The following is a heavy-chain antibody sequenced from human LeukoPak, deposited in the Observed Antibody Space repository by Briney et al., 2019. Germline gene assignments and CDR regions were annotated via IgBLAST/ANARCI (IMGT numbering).Heavy chain of an antibody. D-gene: IGHD4-23*01. V-gene: IGHV3-23*01. CDR3: AKDGGPIVVTYDY. J-gene: IGHJ4*02. Sequence: RGSLRLSSADPGRSFSSQVMSSVRQTPGKGLEWISTISGSGDSTYYADSVKGRFTISRDNSKNTLYLQMSSLRAEDTAVYYCAKDGGPIVVTYDYWGQGTLVTVSS. CDR1: GRSFSSQV. CDR2: ISGSGDST.